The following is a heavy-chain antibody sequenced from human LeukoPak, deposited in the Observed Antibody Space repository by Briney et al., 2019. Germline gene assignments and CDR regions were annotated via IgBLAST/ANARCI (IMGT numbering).Heavy chain of an antibody. CDR2: VNPSGST. D-gene: IGHD1-1*01. Sequence: SETLSLTCAVYGGSFSGYYWSWIRQSPGKGLEWIGEVNPSGSTNYNPSLKSRVTISLDTSNNQFSLNLTSVTAADTVVYYCSRRTTRVYYMDVWGTGITVTVSS. V-gene: IGHV4-34*01. J-gene: IGHJ6*03. CDR1: GGSFSGYY. CDR3: SRRTTRVYYMDV.